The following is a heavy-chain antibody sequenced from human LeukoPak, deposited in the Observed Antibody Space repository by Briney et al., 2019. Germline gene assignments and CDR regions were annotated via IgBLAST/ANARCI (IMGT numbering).Heavy chain of an antibody. CDR1: GFTLSSYN. J-gene: IGHJ4*02. V-gene: IGHV3-21*01. CDR2: ISSSSSYI. Sequence: PGGSLRLSCAASGFTLSSYNMNWVRQAPGKGLEWVSSISSSSSYIYYADSVKGRFTISRDNAKNSLYLQMNHLRAEDTAVYYCARVTYYDSSGYSHWGQGTLVTVSS. CDR3: ARVTYYDSSGYSH. D-gene: IGHD3-22*01.